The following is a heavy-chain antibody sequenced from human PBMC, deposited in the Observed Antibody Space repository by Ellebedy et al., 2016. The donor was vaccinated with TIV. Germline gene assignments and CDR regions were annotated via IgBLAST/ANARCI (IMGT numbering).Heavy chain of an antibody. CDR3: ARDPGGSYVNDAFDI. J-gene: IGHJ3*02. Sequence: ASVKVSCKASGYTFTAYHMHWVRQAPGQGLEWMGWINPNSGGTNYAQKFQGRVTMTRDTSISTAYMELSRLRSDDTAVYYCARDPGGSYVNDAFDIWGQGTMVTVSS. CDR2: INPNSGGT. V-gene: IGHV1-2*02. D-gene: IGHD1-26*01. CDR1: GYTFTAYH.